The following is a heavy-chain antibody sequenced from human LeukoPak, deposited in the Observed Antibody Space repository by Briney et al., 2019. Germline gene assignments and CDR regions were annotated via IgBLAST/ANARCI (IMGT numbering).Heavy chain of an antibody. D-gene: IGHD1-26*01. J-gene: IGHJ4*02. CDR1: GFTLSSYW. Sequence: GGSLRLSCAASGFTLSSYWMSWVRQAPGKGLEWVANIDQDGSSKYYVDSVKDRFSISRDDAKNSLYLQMNSLRAEDTAVYYCARDLFSGSYYEDFWGQGTLVTVSS. V-gene: IGHV3-7*01. CDR3: ARDLFSGSYYEDF. CDR2: IDQDGSSK.